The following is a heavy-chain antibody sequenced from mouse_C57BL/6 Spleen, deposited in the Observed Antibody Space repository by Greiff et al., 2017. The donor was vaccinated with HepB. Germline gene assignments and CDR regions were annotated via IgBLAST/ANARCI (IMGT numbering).Heavy chain of an antibody. J-gene: IGHJ3*01. CDR3: ARMDGYYGSWFAY. CDR2: ISSGSSTI. Sequence: VQLKESGGGLVKPGGSLKLSCAASGFTFSDYGMHWVRQAPEKGLEWVAYISSGSSTIYYADTVKGRFTISRDNAKNTLFLQMTSLRSEDTAMYYCARMDGYYGSWFAYWGQGTLVTVSA. CDR1: GFTFSDYG. D-gene: IGHD2-3*01. V-gene: IGHV5-17*01.